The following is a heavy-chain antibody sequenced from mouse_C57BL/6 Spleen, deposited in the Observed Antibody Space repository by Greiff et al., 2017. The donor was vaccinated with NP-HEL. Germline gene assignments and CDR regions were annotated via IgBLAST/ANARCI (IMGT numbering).Heavy chain of an antibody. D-gene: IGHD1-1*01. CDR2: ISSGSSTI. Sequence: VQLKESGGGLVKPGGSLKLSCAASGFTFSDYGMHWVRQAPEKGLEWVAYISSGSSTIYYADTVKGRFTISRDNAKNTLFLQMTSLRSEDTAMYYCARGPVTTVVPMDYWGQGTSVTVSS. J-gene: IGHJ4*01. V-gene: IGHV5-17*01. CDR1: GFTFSDYG. CDR3: ARGPVTTVVPMDY.